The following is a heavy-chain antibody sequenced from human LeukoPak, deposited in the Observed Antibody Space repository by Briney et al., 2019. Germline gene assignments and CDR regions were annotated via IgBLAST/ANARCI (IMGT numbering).Heavy chain of an antibody. Sequence: PSETLSLTCTVSGGSISSSSYYWGWIRQPPGKGLEWIGSIHYSGSTNYNPSRKSLVTISVDTSKNQFPLKLSSVTAADTAVYYCARANPGSRTYVWGSPTNFDYWGQGTLVTVSS. J-gene: IGHJ4*02. CDR2: IHYSGST. D-gene: IGHD3-16*01. V-gene: IGHV4-39*06. CDR1: GGSISSSSYY. CDR3: ARANPGSRTYVWGSPTNFDY.